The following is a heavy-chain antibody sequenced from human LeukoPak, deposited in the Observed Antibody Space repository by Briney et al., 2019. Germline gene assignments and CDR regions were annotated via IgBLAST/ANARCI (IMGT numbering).Heavy chain of an antibody. J-gene: IGHJ4*02. CDR3: TRPGVGATLDY. CDR1: GFTFSGSA. Sequence: GGSLRLSCAASGFTFSGSAMHWVRQASGKGLEWVGRIRSKANSYATACAASVKGRFTISRDDSKNTAYLQMNSLKTEDTAVYYCTRPGVGATLDYWGQGTLVTVSS. V-gene: IGHV3-73*01. D-gene: IGHD1-26*01. CDR2: IRSKANSYAT.